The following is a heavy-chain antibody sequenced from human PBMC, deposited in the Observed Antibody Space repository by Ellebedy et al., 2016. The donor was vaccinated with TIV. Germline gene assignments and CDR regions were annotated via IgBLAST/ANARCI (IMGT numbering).Heavy chain of an antibody. CDR1: GFTFRSYD. CDR2: ISGRGDAT. D-gene: IGHD3-10*01. J-gene: IGHJ4*02. V-gene: IGHV3-23*01. Sequence: PGGSLRLFCAASGFTFRSYDMTWVRQAPGRGLEWVSGISGRGDATYYADSVKGRFTISRDNSKNSLYLQMNSLRAEDTALYYCAKDGSYRLFDYWGQGTLVSVSS. CDR3: AKDGSYRLFDY.